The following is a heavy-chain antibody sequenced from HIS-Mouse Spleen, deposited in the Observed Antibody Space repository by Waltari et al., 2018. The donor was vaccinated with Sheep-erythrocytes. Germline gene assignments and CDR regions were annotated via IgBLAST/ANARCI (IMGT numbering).Heavy chain of an antibody. CDR3: ARGGIAVAGYYFDY. V-gene: IGHV3-64*01. Sequence: VQPGGSLRLSCAASGFTFSSYAMHWVRQAPGKGLEYVSAISSNGGITYYANSVKGRFTISRDNSKNTLYLQMGSLRAEDMAVYYCARGGIAVAGYYFDYWGQGTLVTVSS. D-gene: IGHD6-19*01. CDR1: GFTFSSYA. CDR2: ISSNGGIT. J-gene: IGHJ4*02.